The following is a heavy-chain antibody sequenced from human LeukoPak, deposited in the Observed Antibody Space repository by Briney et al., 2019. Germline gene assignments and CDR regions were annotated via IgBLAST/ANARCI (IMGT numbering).Heavy chain of an antibody. CDR3: ARGGGYVLASFDY. CDR2: IIPIFGTA. CDR1: GGTFSSYA. V-gene: IGHV1-69*01. Sequence: SVKVSCKASGGTFSSYAISWVRQAPGQGLEWMEGIIPIFGTANYAQKFQGRVTITADESTSTAYMELSSLRSEDTAVYYCARGGGYVLASFDYWGQGTLVTVSS. J-gene: IGHJ4*02. D-gene: IGHD5-12*01.